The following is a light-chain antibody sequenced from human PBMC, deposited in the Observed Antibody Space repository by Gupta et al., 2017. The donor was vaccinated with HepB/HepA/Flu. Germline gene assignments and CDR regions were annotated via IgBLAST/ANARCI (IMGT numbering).Light chain of an antibody. V-gene: IGKV1-12*01. CDR3: QQANTFPLT. J-gene: IGKJ3*01. Sequence: DIQTTQSPSSVSASVGDRVTITCRASQEIGGWLAWYQQKPGTAPQILIYGASILQSGVPSRFTGSGFGTDFTLTISSLQPEDFATYYCQQANTFPLTFGPGSKVDIK. CDR2: GAS. CDR1: QEIGGW.